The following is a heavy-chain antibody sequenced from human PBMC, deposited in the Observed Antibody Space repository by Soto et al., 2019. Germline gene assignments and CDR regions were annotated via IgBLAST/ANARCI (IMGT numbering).Heavy chain of an antibody. J-gene: IGHJ4*02. V-gene: IGHV4-61*01. D-gene: IGHD3-10*01. Sequence: QVQLQESGPGLVKPSETLSLTCSVSGGSISGGSYYWSWIRQPPGKGLEWIGYIYHSGSTNYNDSLKSRVTISLDTSQNEFSLHLRSVSAADTAVYFCARSVSFGEADSWGPGILVTVSS. CDR1: GGSISGGSYY. CDR2: IYHSGST. CDR3: ARSVSFGEADS.